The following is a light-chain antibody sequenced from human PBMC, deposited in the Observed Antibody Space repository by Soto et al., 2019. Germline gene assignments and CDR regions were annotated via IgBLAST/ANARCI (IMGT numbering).Light chain of an antibody. Sequence: SYVLTQPPSVSVAPGRAARVTCGGGNIVGYTVKWYQQKPGQAPVLVVYDDDVRPSGIPDRFSGSNSGNTATLTISRLEAGDEADYYCQIWDSNRDYYVFGSGTKLTVL. CDR2: DDD. J-gene: IGLJ1*01. V-gene: IGLV3-21*02. CDR1: NIVGYT. CDR3: QIWDSNRDYYV.